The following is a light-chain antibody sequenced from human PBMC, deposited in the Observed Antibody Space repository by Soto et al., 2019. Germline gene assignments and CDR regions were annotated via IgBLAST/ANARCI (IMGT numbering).Light chain of an antibody. Sequence: EIVLTQSPCSLSLSPGEGATLSCRARQSVSSSYLAWYQQKPGQAPRLLIYGASSRATGIPDRFSGSGSGTDFTLTISRLEPEDFVVYYCQQYGSSPVTFGQGTKVEI. CDR2: GAS. CDR3: QQYGSSPVT. CDR1: QSVSSSY. V-gene: IGKV3-20*01. J-gene: IGKJ1*01.